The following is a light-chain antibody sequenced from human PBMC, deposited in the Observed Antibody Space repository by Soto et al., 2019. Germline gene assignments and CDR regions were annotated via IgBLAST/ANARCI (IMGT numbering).Light chain of an antibody. CDR3: CSYMQAAILGV. J-gene: IGLJ1*01. V-gene: IGLV2-11*01. Sequence: QSALTQPRSVSGSPRQSVTISCTGTSSDVGDYNYVSWYQQHPGKAPKLMIYDVSNRPSGVPDRFSGSKSGNTASLTISGLQAEDEADYYCCSYMQAAILGVFGTGTKVTVL. CDR1: SSDVGDYNY. CDR2: DVS.